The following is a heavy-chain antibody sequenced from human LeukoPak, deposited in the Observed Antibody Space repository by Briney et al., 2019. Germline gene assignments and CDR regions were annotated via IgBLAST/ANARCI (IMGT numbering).Heavy chain of an antibody. V-gene: IGHV4-39*07. Sequence: SETLSLTCTVSGGSISSSSYYWGWIRQPPGKGLEWIGSIYYSGSTYYNPSLKSRVTISVDTSKNQFSLKLSSVTAADTAVYYCARVPDSGSYGRNWFDPWGQGTLVTVSS. D-gene: IGHD1-26*01. CDR3: ARVPDSGSYGRNWFDP. J-gene: IGHJ5*02. CDR1: GGSISSSSYY. CDR2: IYYSGST.